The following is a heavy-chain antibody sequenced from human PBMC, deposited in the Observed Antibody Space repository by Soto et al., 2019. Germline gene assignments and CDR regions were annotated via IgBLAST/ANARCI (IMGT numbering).Heavy chain of an antibody. CDR1: GGSFSGYY. V-gene: IGHV4-34*01. CDR3: ARRTLDDIVVVVAVFDY. CDR2: INHSGST. D-gene: IGHD2-15*01. Sequence: SETLSLTFAVYGGSFSGYYWSWIRQPPGKGLEWIGEINHSGSTNYNPSLKSRVTISVDTSKNQFSLKLSSVTAADTAVYYCARRTLDDIVVVVAVFDYWGQGTLVTVSS. J-gene: IGHJ4*02.